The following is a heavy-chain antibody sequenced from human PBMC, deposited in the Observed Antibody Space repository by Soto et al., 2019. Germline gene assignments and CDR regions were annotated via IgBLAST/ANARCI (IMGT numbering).Heavy chain of an antibody. CDR1: GFTFNKYG. D-gene: IGHD4-4*01. Sequence: SLRLSCAASGFTFNKYGVSWVRQAPGKGLEWIGAITGAGGSTYNADSVKGRFTISRDNSKKTVYLQADSLRVEDTAIYYCAKGHSDSFGNYDYFGMYVWGQGTTVTVSS. V-gene: IGHV3-23*01. CDR3: AKGHSDSFGNYDYFGMYV. J-gene: IGHJ6*02. CDR2: ITGAGGST.